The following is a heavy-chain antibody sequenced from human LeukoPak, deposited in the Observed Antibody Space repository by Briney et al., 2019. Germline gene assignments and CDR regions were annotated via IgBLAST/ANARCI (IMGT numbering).Heavy chain of an antibody. CDR1: GGSISSGSYY. J-gene: IGHJ4*02. D-gene: IGHD4-11*01. Sequence: PSQTLSLTCTVSGGSISSGSYYWSWIRQPAGKGLEWIGRIYTSGSTNYNPSLKSRVTISVDTSKNQFSLKLSSVTAADTAAYYCARVFHDYSNYVFDYWGQGTLVTVSS. CDR2: IYTSGST. CDR3: ARVFHDYSNYVFDY. V-gene: IGHV4-61*02.